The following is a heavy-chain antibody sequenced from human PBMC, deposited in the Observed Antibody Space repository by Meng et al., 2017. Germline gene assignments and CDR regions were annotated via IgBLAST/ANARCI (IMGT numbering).Heavy chain of an antibody. CDR3: ARGSYSFDS. CDR1: GDSVSSNSAA. V-gene: IGHV6-1*01. CDR2: AYYRSKWYH. Sequence: QITLQQARAGLVKPSQTLSLICAISGDSVSSNSAAWNWIRQSPSRGLEWLGRAYYRSKWYHDYAESVKSRISIDPDTSKNQFSLQLRSVTPEDSAVYYCARGSYSFDSWGQRTLVTVSS. D-gene: IGHD1-26*01. J-gene: IGHJ4*02.